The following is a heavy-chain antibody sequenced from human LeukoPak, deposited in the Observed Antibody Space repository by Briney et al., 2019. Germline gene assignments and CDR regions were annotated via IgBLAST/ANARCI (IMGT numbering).Heavy chain of an antibody. CDR2: TGFSDT. D-gene: IGHD3-16*01. V-gene: IGHV5-51*01. CDR3: ARLLGTGTPFDY. CDR1: GYRFSNYW. Sequence: GESLKIPCQGSGYRFSNYWIGWVRQMPGKGLEWMGVTGFSDTRYNPSFRGQVTISADKSINTAYLQWSSLKAPDTAIYYCARLLGTGTPFDYWGQGTLVTVSS. J-gene: IGHJ4*02.